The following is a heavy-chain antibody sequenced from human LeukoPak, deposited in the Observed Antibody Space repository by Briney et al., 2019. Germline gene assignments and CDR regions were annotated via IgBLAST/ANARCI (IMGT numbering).Heavy chain of an antibody. V-gene: IGHV4-61*01. CDR1: SDSVSSGSYY. J-gene: IGHJ3*02. CDR3: ARMALTKSDAFDI. D-gene: IGHD5-24*01. CDR2: IYKSGSA. Sequence: PSETLSLTCTVSSDSVSSGSYYWSWIRQPPGEGLEWIVYIYKSGSANYNPSLKSRVIISLDTSKNQFSLKLASVTAADTAVYYCARMALTKSDAFDIWGQGTMVTVST.